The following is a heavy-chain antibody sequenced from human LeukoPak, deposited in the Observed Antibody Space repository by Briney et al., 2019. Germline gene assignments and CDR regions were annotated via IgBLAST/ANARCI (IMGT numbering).Heavy chain of an antibody. CDR3: SRHEHKALAGDT. V-gene: IGHV4-39*01. J-gene: IGHJ5*02. CDR2: IFYSGST. CDR1: GGSISTSSYY. Sequence: SEALSLTCTVSGGSISTSSYYWGWVRQPPGKGLEWIGNIFYSGSTYYSPSLKSRVTISLDTSRNQFSLKLSSVTAADTAVYFCSRHEHKALAGDTWGQGTLVTVSS. D-gene: IGHD6-19*01.